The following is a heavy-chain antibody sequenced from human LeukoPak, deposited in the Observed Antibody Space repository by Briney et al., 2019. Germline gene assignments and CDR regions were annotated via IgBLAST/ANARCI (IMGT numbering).Heavy chain of an antibody. CDR1: GYTFTSYG. CDR3: ARVGVEWELIGYFDY. J-gene: IGHJ4*02. V-gene: IGHV1-18*01. Sequence: ASVKVSCKASGYTFTSYGISWVRQAPGQGLEWMGWISAYNGNTNYAQKLQGRVTMTTDTSTSTAYMELSSLRSEDTAVYYCARVGVEWELIGYFDYWGQGTLVTVSS. D-gene: IGHD1-26*01. CDR2: ISAYNGNT.